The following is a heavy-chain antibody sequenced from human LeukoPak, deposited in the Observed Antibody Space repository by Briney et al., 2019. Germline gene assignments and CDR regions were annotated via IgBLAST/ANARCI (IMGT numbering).Heavy chain of an antibody. CDR2: IYYTGTT. J-gene: IGHJ4*02. CDR1: GGSISNYY. CDR3: ARHECGGSCYPEDY. Sequence: SETLSLTCTVSGGSISNYYWSWIRQPPGKGLERIGYIYYTGTTNYNPSLESRVTMSVDTSKNQFSLKLSSVTAADTAVYFCARHECGGSCYPEDYWGQGTLVTVS. D-gene: IGHD2-15*01. V-gene: IGHV4-59*08.